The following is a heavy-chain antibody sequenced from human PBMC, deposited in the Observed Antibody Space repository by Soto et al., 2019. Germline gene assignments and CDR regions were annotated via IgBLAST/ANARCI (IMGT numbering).Heavy chain of an antibody. CDR3: ARGVGGSGLNWFDP. CDR2: IHYSGSA. V-gene: IGHV4-59*07. CDR1: GITIIGYY. Sequence: SDTHSHTCTFSGITIIGYYWTWIRPSPERGLEWIGYIHYSGSANYNPSLNSRLTMSVDRSKSQFSMKLASVTAADTAVYYCARGVGGSGLNWFDPWGQGTLVTVSS. D-gene: IGHD6-19*01. J-gene: IGHJ5*02.